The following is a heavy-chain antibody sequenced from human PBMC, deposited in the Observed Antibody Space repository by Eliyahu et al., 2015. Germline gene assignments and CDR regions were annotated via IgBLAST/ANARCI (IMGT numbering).Heavy chain of an antibody. D-gene: IGHD3-22*01. CDR2: INHSGST. J-gene: IGHJ3*02. Sequence: QVQLQQWGAGLLKPSEXLSLTCAVYGGSFSGYYXSWXRQPPGKGLEWIGEINHSGSTNYNPSLKSRVTISVDTSKNQFSLKLSSVTAADTAVYYCARGVAYYYDSSGYSIRAFDAFDIWGQGTMVTVSS. CDR3: ARGVAYYYDSSGYSIRAFDAFDI. V-gene: IGHV4-34*01. CDR1: GGSFSGYY.